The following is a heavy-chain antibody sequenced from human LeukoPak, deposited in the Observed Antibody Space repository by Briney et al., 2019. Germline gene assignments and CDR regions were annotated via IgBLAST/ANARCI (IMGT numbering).Heavy chain of an antibody. CDR1: GFTFSTYW. J-gene: IGHJ4*02. Sequence: GGSLRLSCAASGFTFSTYWMHWVRQGSGKGLVRVSRINSEGSSTSYADSVKGRFTISRDNAKNTLYLQMNSLRAEDTAVYYCARDPFDYWGQGTLVTVSS. CDR2: INSEGSST. CDR3: ARDPFDY. V-gene: IGHV3-74*01.